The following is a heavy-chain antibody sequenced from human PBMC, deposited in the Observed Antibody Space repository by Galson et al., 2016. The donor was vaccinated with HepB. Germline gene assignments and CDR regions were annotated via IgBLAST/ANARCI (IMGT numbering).Heavy chain of an antibody. D-gene: IGHD2-21*01. CDR2: ISRSGGSR. J-gene: IGHJ6*03. V-gene: IGHV3-11*01. CDR1: GYTFSDYY. CDR3: ARAACGGDCYGDYMDV. Sequence: SLRLSCAAAGYTFSDYYMSWLRQAPGKGLEWVSYISRSGGSRYADSVKGRFTVSRDNARNSLYLQMSRLKAADTAVYYCARAACGGDCYGDYMDVWGNGTSVTVSS.